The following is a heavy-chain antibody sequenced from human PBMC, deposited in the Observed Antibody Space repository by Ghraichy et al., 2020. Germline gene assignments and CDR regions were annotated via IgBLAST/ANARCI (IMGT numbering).Heavy chain of an antibody. CDR3: AIDSGSSFDY. Sequence: SETLSLTCAVYGGSFSGYYWSWIRQPPGKGLEWIGEINHSGSTNYNPSLKSRVTISVDTSKNQFSLKLSSVTAADTAVYYCAIDSGSSFDYWGQGTLVTVSS. J-gene: IGHJ4*02. CDR2: INHSGST. CDR1: GGSFSGYY. D-gene: IGHD1-26*01. V-gene: IGHV4-34*01.